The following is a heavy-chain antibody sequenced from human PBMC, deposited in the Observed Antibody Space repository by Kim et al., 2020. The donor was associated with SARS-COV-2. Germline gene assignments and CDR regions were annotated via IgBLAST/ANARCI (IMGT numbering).Heavy chain of an antibody. V-gene: IGHV3-33*01. J-gene: IGHJ6*02. Sequence: GGSLRLSCAASGFTFSSYGMHWVRQAPGKGLEWVAVIWYDGSNKYYADSVKGRFTISRDNSKNTLYLQMNSLRAEDTAVYYCARDRVVAATRPDYYYYGMDVWGQGTTVTVSS. D-gene: IGHD2-15*01. CDR2: IWYDGSNK. CDR3: ARDRVVAATRPDYYYYGMDV. CDR1: GFTFSSYG.